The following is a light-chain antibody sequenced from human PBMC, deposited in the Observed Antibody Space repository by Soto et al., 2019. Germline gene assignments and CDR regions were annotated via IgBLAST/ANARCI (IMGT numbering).Light chain of an antibody. J-gene: IGKJ1*01. CDR1: QGISRY. CDR3: QQLNSYPRT. V-gene: IGKV1-9*01. Sequence: DIQLTQSPSFLSASVGDRVTITCRASQGISRYLAWYQQKPGRAPKLLIYAASTLQSGVPSRFSGSGSGTEFTLTVSGLQPVDFASYYCQQLNSYPRTFGLGTKVEIK. CDR2: AAS.